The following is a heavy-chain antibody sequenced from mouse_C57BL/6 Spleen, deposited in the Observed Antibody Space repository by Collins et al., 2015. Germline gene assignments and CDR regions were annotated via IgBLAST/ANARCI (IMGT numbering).Heavy chain of an antibody. J-gene: IGHJ1*01. CDR2: INTNTGEP. CDR1: GYTFTNYG. V-gene: IGHV9-3*02. Sequence: QIQLVQSGPELKKPGETVKISCKASGYTFTNYGMNWVKQAPGKGLKWMGWINTNTGEPTYAEEFKGRFAFSLETSASTAYLQINNLKNEDTATYFCARDGGSLDVWGAGTTVTVSS. CDR3: ARDGGSLDV.